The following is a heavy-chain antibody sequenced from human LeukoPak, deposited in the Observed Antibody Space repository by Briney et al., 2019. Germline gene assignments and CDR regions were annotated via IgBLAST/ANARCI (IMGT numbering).Heavy chain of an antibody. Sequence: SETLSLTCAVYAGSFSGYYWSWIRQPPGKGLEWIGEINHSGSTNYNPSLKSRVTISVDTSKNQSSLKLSSVTAADTAVYYCARHARLLLRRFDPWGQGTLVTVSS. J-gene: IGHJ5*02. V-gene: IGHV4-34*01. CDR1: AGSFSGYY. D-gene: IGHD2-15*01. CDR2: INHSGST. CDR3: ARHARLLLRRFDP.